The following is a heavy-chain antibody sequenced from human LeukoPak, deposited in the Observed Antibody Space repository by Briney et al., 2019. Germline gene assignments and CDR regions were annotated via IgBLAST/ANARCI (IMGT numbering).Heavy chain of an antibody. J-gene: IGHJ4*02. D-gene: IGHD6-19*01. CDR3: AKEGWAVAGTEGRFDY. CDR2: ISGSGGST. V-gene: IGHV3-23*01. CDR1: GFTSSNYA. Sequence: GGSLRLSCEASGFTSSNYAMSWVRQAPGKGLEWVSTISGSGGSTYYADSVKGRFTISRDTSKNMLYLQMNSLKAEDTAVFYCAKEGWAVAGTEGRFDYWGQGTLVTVSS.